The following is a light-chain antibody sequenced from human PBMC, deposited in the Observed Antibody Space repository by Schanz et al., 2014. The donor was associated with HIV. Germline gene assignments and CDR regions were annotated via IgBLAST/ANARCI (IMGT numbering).Light chain of an antibody. CDR2: RNN. V-gene: IGLV1-47*01. CDR3: AAWDDSLSGWV. Sequence: QSLLTQPPSASGTTGQRVTISCSGSSSNIGTNYVYWYQQLPGTAPTLLIYRNNQRPSGVPDRFSGSKSGTSASLAISGLQSDDEANYYCAAWDDSLSGWVFGGGTKLTVL. CDR1: SSNIGTNY. J-gene: IGLJ3*02.